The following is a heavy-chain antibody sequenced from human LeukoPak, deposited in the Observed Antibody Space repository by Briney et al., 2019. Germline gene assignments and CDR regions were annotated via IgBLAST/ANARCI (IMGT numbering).Heavy chain of an antibody. Sequence: SETLSLTCTVSGGSISSGGYYWSWIRQHPGKGLEWIGYIYYSGSTYYNPSLKSRVTISVDTSKNQFSLKLSSVTAADTAVYYCARSIMITFGGENRFDPWGQGTLVTASS. D-gene: IGHD3-16*01. CDR3: ARSIMITFGGENRFDP. J-gene: IGHJ5*02. CDR1: GGSISSGGYY. CDR2: IYYSGST. V-gene: IGHV4-31*03.